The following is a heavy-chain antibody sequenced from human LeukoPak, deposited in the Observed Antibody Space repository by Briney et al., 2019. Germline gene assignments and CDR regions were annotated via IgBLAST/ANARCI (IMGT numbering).Heavy chain of an antibody. CDR3: ARAGYCSGGSCYRFDY. CDR1: GYTFTSYY. D-gene: IGHD2-15*01. CDR2: INPSGGSS. J-gene: IGHJ4*02. V-gene: IGHV1-46*01. Sequence: ASVKVSCKASGYTFTSYYMHWVRQAPGQGLEWMGIINPSGGSSGFAQKFQGRVTMTRDTSTSTVYMELSSLRSEDTAVCYCARAGYCSGGSCYRFDYWGQGTLVTVSS.